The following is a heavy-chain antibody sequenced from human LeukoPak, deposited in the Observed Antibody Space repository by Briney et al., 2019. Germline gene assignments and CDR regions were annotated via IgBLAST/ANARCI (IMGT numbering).Heavy chain of an antibody. V-gene: IGHV3-21*01. CDR3: ARAATVGTTRPGTHFDY. J-gene: IGHJ4*02. D-gene: IGHD1-26*01. CDR2: ISGSSSYI. CDR1: GFTFSSYN. Sequence: GGSLRLSCAASGFTFSSYNMNWVRRPPGKGLEWVSSISGSSSYIYYTDSAKGRFSIYRDNAKNSLYVQMNSLRAEDTAVYYCARAATVGTTRPGTHFDYWGQGTLVTVSS.